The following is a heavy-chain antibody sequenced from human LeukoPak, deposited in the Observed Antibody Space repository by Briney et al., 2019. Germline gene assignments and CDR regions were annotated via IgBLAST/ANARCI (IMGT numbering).Heavy chain of an antibody. Sequence: GGSLRLSCAASGFTFSSYGMHWVRQAPGKGLEWVAVIWYDESNKYYADSVKGRFTISRDNSKNTLYLQMNSLRAEDTAVYHCARDTKHPLGYCSGGSCKYYYYGMDVWGQGTTVTVSS. CDR3: ARDTKHPLGYCSGGSCKYYYYGMDV. V-gene: IGHV3-33*01. CDR1: GFTFSSYG. CDR2: IWYDESNK. D-gene: IGHD2-15*01. J-gene: IGHJ6*02.